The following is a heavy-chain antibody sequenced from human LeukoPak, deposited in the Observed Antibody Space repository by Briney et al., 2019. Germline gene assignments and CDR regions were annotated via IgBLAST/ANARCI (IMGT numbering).Heavy chain of an antibody. J-gene: IGHJ6*02. V-gene: IGHV1-2*02. CDR2: INPNSGGT. CDR3: AKSTTVVTPRVLYYYYGMDV. Sequence: ASVKVSCKASGYTFTGYYMHWVRQAPGQGLEWMGWINPNSGGTNYAQKFQGRVTMTRDTSISTAYMELSRLRSDDTAVYYCAKSTTVVTPRVLYYYYGMDVWGQGTTVTVSS. D-gene: IGHD4-17*01. CDR1: GYTFTGYY.